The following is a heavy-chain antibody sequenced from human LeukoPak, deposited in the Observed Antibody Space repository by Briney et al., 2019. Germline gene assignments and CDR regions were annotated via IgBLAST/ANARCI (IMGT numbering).Heavy chain of an antibody. V-gene: IGHV1-46*01. Sequence: GASVKVSCKASGYTFTSYYMHWVRQAPGQGLEWMGVINPSGGSTSYAQKFQGRVTMTRDTSTSTVYVELSSLRSEDTAVYYCARAPYCGGDCYPNWFDPWGQGTLVTVSS. J-gene: IGHJ5*02. D-gene: IGHD2-21*02. CDR1: GYTFTSYY. CDR3: ARAPYCGGDCYPNWFDP. CDR2: INPSGGST.